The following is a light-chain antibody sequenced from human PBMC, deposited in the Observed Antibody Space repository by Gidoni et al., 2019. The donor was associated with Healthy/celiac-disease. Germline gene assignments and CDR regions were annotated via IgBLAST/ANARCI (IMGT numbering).Light chain of an antibody. CDR3: QQYGSSPRT. CDR2: GAS. CDR1: QSVSSSH. Sequence: EIVLTQSPGTLSLSPGERATLSCRASQSVSSSHLAWYQQKPGQAPRPLIYGASSRATGIPDRFSGSGSGTDFTLTISRLEPEDFAVYYCQQYGSSPRTFGGGTKVEIK. V-gene: IGKV3-20*01. J-gene: IGKJ4*01.